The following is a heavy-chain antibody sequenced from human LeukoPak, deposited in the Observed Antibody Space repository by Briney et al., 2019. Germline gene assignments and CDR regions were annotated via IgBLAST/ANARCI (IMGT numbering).Heavy chain of an antibody. CDR3: AREWLSHNWFDP. J-gene: IGHJ5*02. V-gene: IGHV3-48*02. D-gene: IGHD3-22*01. CDR1: GFTFSSYS. CDR2: ISSSSSTI. Sequence: GGSLRLSCAASGFTFSSYSMNWVRQAPGKGLEWVSYISSSSSTIYYADPVKGRFTISRDNAKNSLYLQMNSLRDEDTAVYYCAREWLSHNWFDPWGQGTLVTVSS.